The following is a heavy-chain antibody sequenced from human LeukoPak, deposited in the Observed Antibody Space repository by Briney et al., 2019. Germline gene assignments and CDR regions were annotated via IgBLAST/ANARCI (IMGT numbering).Heavy chain of an antibody. CDR2: IYYSGST. Sequence: SETLSLTCTVSGGSINSGGYYWSWIRQHPGKGLEWIGYIYYSGSTYYNPSLKSRVTISVDTSKNQFPLKLSSVTAADTAVYYCASGGYCTNGVCPDYWGQGTLVTVSS. CDR1: GGSINSGGYY. V-gene: IGHV4-31*03. D-gene: IGHD2-8*01. CDR3: ASGGYCTNGVCPDY. J-gene: IGHJ4*02.